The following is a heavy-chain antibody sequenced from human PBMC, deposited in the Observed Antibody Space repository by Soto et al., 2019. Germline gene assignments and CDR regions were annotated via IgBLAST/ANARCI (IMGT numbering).Heavy chain of an antibody. V-gene: IGHV4-59*08. CDR3: ARLLTTWQQLTFDY. Sequence: SETLSLTCTVSGGSISTFSWTWIRQPPGKGLEWIGYIYHSGSTKYNPSLKSRVTISVDMPKNQFSLKLSSVTAADTAVYYCARLLTTWQQLTFDYWGQGTLVTVSS. CDR1: GGSISTFS. D-gene: IGHD6-13*01. J-gene: IGHJ4*02. CDR2: IYHSGST.